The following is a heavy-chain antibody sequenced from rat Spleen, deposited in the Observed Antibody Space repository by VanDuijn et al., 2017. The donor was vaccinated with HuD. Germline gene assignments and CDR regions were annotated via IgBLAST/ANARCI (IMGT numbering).Heavy chain of an antibody. D-gene: IGHD4-6*01. Sequence: EVQLQESGPGLVKPSQSLSLTCSVTGYSITSSYRWNWIRKFPGNKLEWMGYINSAGSTNYNPPLKRQISITRDTSKNQFFLHLTSVITEDTATYYCTRGTYFRHWGQGVMVTVSS. CDR1: GYSITSSYR. CDR2: INSAGST. V-gene: IGHV3-3*01. CDR3: TRGTYFRH. J-gene: IGHJ2*01.